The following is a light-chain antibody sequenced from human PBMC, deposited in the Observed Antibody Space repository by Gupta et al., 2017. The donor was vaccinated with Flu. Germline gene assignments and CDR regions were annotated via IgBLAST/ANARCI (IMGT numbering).Light chain of an antibody. CDR2: SND. Sequence: SVLTQSPSASGTPGQRVTISCSGSSSNIGSNTVNWYQQLPGTAPKLLIYSNDQRPSGVPDRFSGSKSGTSASVAISGLQAEDEADYYCAAWDDSLNGDVVFGGGTKLTVL. CDR3: AAWDDSLNGDVV. V-gene: IGLV1-44*01. CDR1: SSNIGSNT. J-gene: IGLJ2*01.